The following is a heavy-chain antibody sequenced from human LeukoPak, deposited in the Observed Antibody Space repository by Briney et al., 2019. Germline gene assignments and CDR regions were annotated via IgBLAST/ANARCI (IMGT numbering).Heavy chain of an antibody. CDR3: AAIVSRGSSSSSYDY. CDR2: IVVGSGNT. CDR1: GFTFTSSA. J-gene: IGHJ4*02. D-gene: IGHD6-6*01. V-gene: IGHV1-58*02. Sequence: SVKVSCKASGFTFTSSAMQWVRQARGQRLEWIGWIVVGSGNTNYAQKFQEGVTITRDMSTSTAYMELSSLRSEDTAVYYCAAIVSRGSSSSSYDYWGQGTLVTVSS.